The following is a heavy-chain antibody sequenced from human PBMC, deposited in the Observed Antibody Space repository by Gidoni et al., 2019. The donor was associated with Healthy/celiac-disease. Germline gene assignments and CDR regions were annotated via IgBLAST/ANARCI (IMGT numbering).Heavy chain of an antibody. Sequence: VQLVQSGAEVKKPGESLQISCQGSGYIFTSYWIGWVHQMPGKGLEWMGIIYPGDSDTRYSPSVQGQVTISADKSISTAYLQWSSLKASDTAMYYCAGSGSYPHDAFDIWGQGTMVTVSS. CDR1: GYIFTSYW. CDR2: IYPGDSDT. V-gene: IGHV5-51*07. D-gene: IGHD1-26*01. CDR3: AGSGSYPHDAFDI. J-gene: IGHJ3*02.